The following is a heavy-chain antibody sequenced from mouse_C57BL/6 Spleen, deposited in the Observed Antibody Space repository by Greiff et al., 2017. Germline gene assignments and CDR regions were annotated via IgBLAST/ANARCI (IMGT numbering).Heavy chain of an antibody. D-gene: IGHD1-1*01. J-gene: IGHJ4*01. Sequence: EVKLQESGGGLVKPGGSLKLSCAASGFTFSSYTMSWVRQTPEKRLEWVATISGGGGNTYYPDSVKGRFTISRDNAKNTLYLQMSSLRSEDTALYYCARQDPYYYGSSYDAMDYWGQGTSVTVSS. CDR3: ARQDPYYYGSSYDAMDY. CDR2: ISGGGGNT. V-gene: IGHV5-9*01. CDR1: GFTFSSYT.